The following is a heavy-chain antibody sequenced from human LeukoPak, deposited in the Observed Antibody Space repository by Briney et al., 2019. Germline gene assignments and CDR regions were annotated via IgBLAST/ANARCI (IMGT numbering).Heavy chain of an antibody. J-gene: IGHJ1*01. CDR1: GFTFSSYW. CDR2: ISGSGHT. V-gene: IGHV3-23*01. Sequence: GGSLRLSCAASGFTFSSYWMSWVRQAPGKGLEWVSSISGSGHTYYADSVKGRFTVSRDNSNNTMYLQMSNLRAEDTAVYYCAKDRIALAGTCPDSWGQGTLVTVSS. D-gene: IGHD6-19*01. CDR3: AKDRIALAGTCPDS.